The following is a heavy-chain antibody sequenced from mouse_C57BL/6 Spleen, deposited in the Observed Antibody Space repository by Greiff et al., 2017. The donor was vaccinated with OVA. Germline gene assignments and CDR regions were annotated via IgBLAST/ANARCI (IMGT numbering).Heavy chain of an antibody. Sequence: QVQLQQPGAELVRPGSSVKLSCKASGYTFTSYWMDWVKQRPGQGLEWIGNIYPSDSETHYNQKFKDKATLTVDKSSSTAYMQLSSLTSEDSAVYYCARSLGRGYWGQGTTLTVSS. J-gene: IGHJ2*01. V-gene: IGHV1-61*01. CDR1: GYTFTSYW. CDR3: ARSLGRGY. D-gene: IGHD4-1*01. CDR2: IYPSDSET.